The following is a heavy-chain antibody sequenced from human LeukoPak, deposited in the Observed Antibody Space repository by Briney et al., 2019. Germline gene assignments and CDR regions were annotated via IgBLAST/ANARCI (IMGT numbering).Heavy chain of an antibody. V-gene: IGHV1-18*01. Sequence: ASVKVSCKASGYTFTSYGISWVRQAPGQGLEWMGWISAYNGNTNYAQKFQGRVTITADESTSTAYMELSSLRSEDTAVYYCARDRIAARLRGSLDPWGQGTLVTVSS. CDR3: ARDRIAARLRGSLDP. CDR1: GYTFTSYG. D-gene: IGHD6-13*01. CDR2: ISAYNGNT. J-gene: IGHJ5*02.